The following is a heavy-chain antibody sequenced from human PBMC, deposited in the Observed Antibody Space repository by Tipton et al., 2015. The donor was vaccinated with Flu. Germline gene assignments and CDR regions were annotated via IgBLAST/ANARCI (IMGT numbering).Heavy chain of an antibody. D-gene: IGHD3-10*01. CDR2: IYYSGST. CDR1: GGSISSSSYY. CDR3: AREGARSHRVLWFGEPISSYYYYGMDV. J-gene: IGHJ6*02. V-gene: IGHV4-39*07. Sequence: TLSLTCTVSGGSISSSSYYWGWIRQPPGKGLEWIGSIYYSGSTYYNPSLKSRVTISVDTSKNQFSLKLSSVTAADTAVYYCAREGARSHRVLWFGEPISSYYYYGMDVWGQGTTVTVSS.